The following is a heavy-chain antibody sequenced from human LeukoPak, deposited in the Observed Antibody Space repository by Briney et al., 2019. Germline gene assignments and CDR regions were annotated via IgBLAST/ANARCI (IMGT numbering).Heavy chain of an antibody. J-gene: IGHJ4*02. D-gene: IGHD2-2*01. CDR3: AREDCSSTSCYDPSVSDY. CDR2: ISSSGYTI. CDR1: GFTFSHYE. V-gene: IGHV3-48*03. Sequence: GESLRLSCEASGFTFSHYEMNWVRQAPGKGLEWLSYISSSGYTIYYANSVKGRFTISRDNAKNSLYLQMNSLRAEDTAVYYCAREDCSSTSCYDPSVSDYWGQGTLVTVSS.